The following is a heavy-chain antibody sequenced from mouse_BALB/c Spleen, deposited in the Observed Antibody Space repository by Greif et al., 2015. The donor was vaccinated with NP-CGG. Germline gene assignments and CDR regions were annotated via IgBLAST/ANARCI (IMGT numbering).Heavy chain of an antibody. CDR2: KGRGGSK. V-gene: IGHV2-5*01. D-gene: IGHD2-4*01. CDR1: GFSLTSYG. Sequence: VQLQESGPGLVQPSQSLSITCTGSGFSLTSYGVHWVRQSPGKGLEWLGVKGRGGSKNYNAAFMFRLVITKDNSKSQVFFKMNTLQAYDTDICCCAKNPIYYDTVCYDALGYCGHGTSVTVSS. CDR3: AKNPIYYDTVCYDALGY. J-gene: IGHJ4*01.